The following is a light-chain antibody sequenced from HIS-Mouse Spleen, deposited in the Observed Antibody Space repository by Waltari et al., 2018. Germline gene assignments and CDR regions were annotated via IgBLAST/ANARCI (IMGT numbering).Light chain of an antibody. CDR3: CSYAGSSTFEV. CDR2: EGS. V-gene: IGLV2-23*03. J-gene: IGLJ2*01. CDR1: SSDVGRYNL. Sequence: QSALTQPASVSGSPGQSITHPFTGTSSDVGRYNLVPWYQQHPGKAPKLMIYEGSKRPSGVSNRFSGSKSGNTASLTISGLQAEDEADYYCCSYAGSSTFEVFGGGTKLTVL.